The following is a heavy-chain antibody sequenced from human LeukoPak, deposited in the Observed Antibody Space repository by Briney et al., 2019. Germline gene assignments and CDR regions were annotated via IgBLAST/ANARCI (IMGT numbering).Heavy chain of an antibody. D-gene: IGHD3-22*01. CDR3: ASNYYDSSGGPDY. CDR1: GFTFSSYA. V-gene: IGHV3-23*01. Sequence: GGSLRLSCAASGFTFSSYAMSWVRQAPGKGLEWVSAISGGGGSTYYGDSVKGRFTISRDNAKNTLYLQMNSLRAEDTAVYYCASNYYDSSGGPDYWGQGTLVTVSS. CDR2: ISGGGGST. J-gene: IGHJ4*02.